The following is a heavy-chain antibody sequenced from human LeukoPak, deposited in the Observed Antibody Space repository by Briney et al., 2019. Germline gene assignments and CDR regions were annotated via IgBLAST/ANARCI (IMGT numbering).Heavy chain of an antibody. J-gene: IGHJ4*02. D-gene: IGHD3-22*01. CDR2: INPNSGGT. CDR1: GYTFTGYY. V-gene: IGHV1-2*02. CDR3: ARGPNYYDSSGYYVTYFDY. Sequence: ASVKVSCKASGYTFTGYYMHWVRQAPGQGLEWMGWINPNSGGTNYAQKFQGRVTMTRDTSISTTYMELSGLRSDDTAVYYCARGPNYYDSSGYYVTYFDYWGQGTLVTVSS.